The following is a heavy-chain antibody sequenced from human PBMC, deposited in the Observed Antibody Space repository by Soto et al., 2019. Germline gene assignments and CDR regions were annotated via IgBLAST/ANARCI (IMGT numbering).Heavy chain of an antibody. Sequence: QVQLVQSGAEVKKPGASVKVSCKASGYTFTSYGISWVRQAPAHGLEWMGWSSAYNGNTNYAQTLQGRATMTTDTATSTAYMELRSVRADDTAVYYCARDGELVVAANHDAFDIWGQGTMVTVSS. CDR3: ARDGELVVAANHDAFDI. CDR1: GYTFTSYG. CDR2: SSAYNGNT. J-gene: IGHJ3*02. V-gene: IGHV1-18*01. D-gene: IGHD2-15*01.